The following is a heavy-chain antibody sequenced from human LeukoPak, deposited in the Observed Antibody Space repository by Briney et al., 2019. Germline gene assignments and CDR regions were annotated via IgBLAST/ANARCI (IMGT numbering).Heavy chain of an antibody. V-gene: IGHV6-1*01. D-gene: IGHD6-13*01. CDR2: TYYRSKWYN. CDR1: GDSVSSNSAA. Sequence: SQTLSLTCAISGDSVSSNSAAWNWIRQSPSRGLEWLGRTYYRSKWYNDYAVSVKSRITINPDTSKNQSSLQLNSVTPEDTAVYYCAREGAMDSSSWYSEPYFDYWGQGTLVTVSS. J-gene: IGHJ4*02. CDR3: AREGAMDSSSWYSEPYFDY.